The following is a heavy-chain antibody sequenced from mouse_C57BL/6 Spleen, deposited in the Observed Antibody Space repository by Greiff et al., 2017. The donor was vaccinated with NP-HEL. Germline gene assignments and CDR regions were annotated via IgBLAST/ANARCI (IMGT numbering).Heavy chain of an antibody. CDR2: LSNLAYSI. CDR1: GFTFSDYG. V-gene: IGHV5-15*01. CDR3: ARGGYYGSSYFDY. J-gene: IGHJ2*01. Sequence: EVKVVESGGGLVQPGGSLKLSCAASGFTFSDYGMAWVRQAPRKGPEWVAFLSNLAYSIYYADTVTGRFTISRENAKHTLYLEMSSLRSEDTAMDYCARGGYYGSSYFDYWGQGTTLTVSS. D-gene: IGHD1-1*01.